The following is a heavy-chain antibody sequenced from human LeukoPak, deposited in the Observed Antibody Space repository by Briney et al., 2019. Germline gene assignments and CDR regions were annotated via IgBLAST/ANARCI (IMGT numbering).Heavy chain of an antibody. CDR1: GFTFSSYS. D-gene: IGHD6-13*01. CDR3: ARDQREGSSSWYYYYYGMDV. CDR2: ISSSSTI. Sequence: PGGSLRLSCAASGFTFSSYSMNWVRQAPGKGLEWVSYISSSSTIYYADSVKGRFTISRDNAKNSLYLQMNSLRAEDTAVYYCARDQREGSSSWYYYYYGMDVWGQGTTVTVSS. J-gene: IGHJ6*02. V-gene: IGHV3-48*04.